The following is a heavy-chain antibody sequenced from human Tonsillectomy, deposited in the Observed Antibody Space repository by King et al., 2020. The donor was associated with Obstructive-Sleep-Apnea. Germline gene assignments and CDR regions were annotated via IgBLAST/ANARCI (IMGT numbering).Heavy chain of an antibody. CDR2: ISGSGGST. CDR1: GFTFSSYA. V-gene: IGHV3-23*04. CDR3: ANQWDILTGYFDY. Sequence: VQLVQSGGGLVQPGGSLRLSCAASGFTFSSYAMSWVRQAPGKGLECVSRISGSGGSTYYADSVKGRFTISRDNSKNTLYLQMNSLRAEDTAVYYCANQWDILTGYFDYWGQGTLVTVSS. J-gene: IGHJ4*02. D-gene: IGHD3-9*01.